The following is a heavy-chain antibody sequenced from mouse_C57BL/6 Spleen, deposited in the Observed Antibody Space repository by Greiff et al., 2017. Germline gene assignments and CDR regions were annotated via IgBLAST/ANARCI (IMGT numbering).Heavy chain of an antibody. V-gene: IGHV1-7*01. D-gene: IGHD1-1*01. CDR1: GYTFTSYW. Sequence: QVQLQQSGAELAKPGASVKLSCKASGYTFTSYWMHWVKQRPGQGLEWIGYINPSSGYTKYNQKFKDKATLTADKSSSTAYMQLSSLTYEDSTVYYCARCPITTVVATGFDYWGQGTTLTVSS. J-gene: IGHJ2*01. CDR3: ARCPITTVVATGFDY. CDR2: INPSSGYT.